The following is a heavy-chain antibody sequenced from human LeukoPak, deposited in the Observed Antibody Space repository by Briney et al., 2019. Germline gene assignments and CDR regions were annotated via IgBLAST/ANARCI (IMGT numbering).Heavy chain of an antibody. V-gene: IGHV1-2*02. D-gene: IGHD2-2*02. CDR2: INPNSGGT. CDR3: AREFEYQLLYAFDV. J-gene: IGHJ3*01. Sequence: ASVKVSCKASGYTFTGYYMHWVRQAPGQGLEWMGWINPNSGGTNYAQKFQDRVTLTRDTSISTAYMELSRLRSDDTAVYYCAREFEYQLLYAFDVWGQGTTVTVSS. CDR1: GYTFTGYY.